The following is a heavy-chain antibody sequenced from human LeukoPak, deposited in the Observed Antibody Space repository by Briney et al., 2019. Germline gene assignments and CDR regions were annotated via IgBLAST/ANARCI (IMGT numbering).Heavy chain of an antibody. J-gene: IGHJ6*02. CDR3: ARVEPYYYYYGMDV. CDR1: GGSISSYY. CDR2: VYSSGST. V-gene: IGHV4-4*07. Sequence: SETLSLTCSVSGGSISSYYWSWIRQPAEKGLEWIGRVYSSGSTNYNPSLKSRVTMSVDTSKNQISLKLSSVTAADTAVYYCARVEPYYYYYGMDVWGQGTTVTVSS.